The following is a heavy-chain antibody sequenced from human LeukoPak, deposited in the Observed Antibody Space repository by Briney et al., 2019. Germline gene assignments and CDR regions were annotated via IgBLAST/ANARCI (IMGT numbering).Heavy chain of an antibody. Sequence: GAPLSLSCVASGFTISTYWMQWVRQAPGKGLLLVLRLTGEGSSTKYADSLKGRFTISRDNAKNALYLQMNSLRAEDTAVYFCARASTTVPNLLDNWGQGTLVTVSS. J-gene: IGHJ4*02. V-gene: IGHV3-74*03. CDR2: LTGEGSST. CDR1: GFTISTYW. D-gene: IGHD4-17*01. CDR3: ARASTTVPNLLDN.